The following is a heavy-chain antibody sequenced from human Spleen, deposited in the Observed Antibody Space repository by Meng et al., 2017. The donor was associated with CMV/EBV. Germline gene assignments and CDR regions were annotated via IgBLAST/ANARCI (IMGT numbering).Heavy chain of an antibody. J-gene: IGHJ4*02. D-gene: IGHD3-9*01. CDR3: ARQPLVFDY. CDR2: VNPNGGAT. Sequence: ASVKVSCKASGYIFSGYYMHWVRQAPGQGLEWMGWVNPNGGATVYAQKFEGRVTMTRDTSIDTAYMELSSLRSDDTAVYYCARQPLVFDYWGQGTLVTVSS. V-gene: IGHV1-2*02. CDR1: GYIFSGYY.